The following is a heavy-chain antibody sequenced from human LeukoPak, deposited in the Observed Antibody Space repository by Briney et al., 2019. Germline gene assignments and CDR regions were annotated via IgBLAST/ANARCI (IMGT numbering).Heavy chain of an antibody. CDR1: GGTFSSYG. V-gene: IGHV1-69*04. Sequence: ASVNVSCKASGGTFSSYGISWVRQAPGQGLEWMGRIIPILGIANYAQKFQGRVTITADKSTSTAYMELSSLRSEDTAVYYCASRCSSTSCSIYYYGMDVWGQGTTVTVSS. CDR2: IIPILGIA. D-gene: IGHD2-2*01. J-gene: IGHJ6*02. CDR3: ASRCSSTSCSIYYYGMDV.